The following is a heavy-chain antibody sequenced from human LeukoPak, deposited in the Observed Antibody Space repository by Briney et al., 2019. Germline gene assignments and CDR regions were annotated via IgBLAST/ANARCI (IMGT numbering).Heavy chain of an antibody. CDR2: ISSSSSYI. CDR3: AKDGYYGSGNRYFDY. D-gene: IGHD3-10*01. J-gene: IGHJ4*02. V-gene: IGHV3-21*04. CDR1: GFTFSSYS. Sequence: PGGSLRLSCAASGFTFSSYSMNWVRQAPGKGLEWVSSISSSSSYIYYADSVKGRFTISRDNAKNSLYLQMNSLRAEDTAVYYCAKDGYYGSGNRYFDYWGQGTLVTVSS.